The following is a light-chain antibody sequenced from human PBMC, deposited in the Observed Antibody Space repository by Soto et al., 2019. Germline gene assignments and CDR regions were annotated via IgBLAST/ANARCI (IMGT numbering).Light chain of an antibody. J-gene: IGKJ2*01. CDR2: GAS. CDR1: QSVSIN. CDR3: QQYNNWPNT. V-gene: IGKV3-15*01. Sequence: EIVMTQSPATLSVSPGERATLSCRASQSVSINLAWYQQKPGQAPRLLIYGASARATGIPASFSGSGSWTEFTLSISSLQSEDFAVYYCQQYNNWPNTFGQGTKLEIK.